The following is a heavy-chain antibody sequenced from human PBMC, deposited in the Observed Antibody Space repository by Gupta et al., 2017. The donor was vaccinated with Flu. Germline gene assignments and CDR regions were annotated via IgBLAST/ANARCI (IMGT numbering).Heavy chain of an antibody. V-gene: IGHV3-48*02. J-gene: IGHJ4*02. CDR3: ARLGEGDS. CDR1: GFTFSTYS. CDR2: ISGSGSTI. Sequence: EVQLVESGGGLVQHGGSLRVSCAASGFTFSTYSMNWVPQAPGKGLELVSYISGSGSTIYYADSVKGRFTISRDNAKNSLYLQMNSLRDEDTAVYYCARLGEGDSWGQGTLFTVSS.